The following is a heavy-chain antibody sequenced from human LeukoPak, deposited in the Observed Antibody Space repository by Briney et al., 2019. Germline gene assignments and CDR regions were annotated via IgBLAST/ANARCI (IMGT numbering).Heavy chain of an antibody. J-gene: IGHJ4*02. CDR3: ARVQLGVYFDY. V-gene: IGHV3-53*01. CDR1: GFTVSSNY. D-gene: IGHD5-24*01. CDR2: IYSGGST. Sequence: GGSLRLSCAASGFTVSSNYMSWVRQAPGKGLEWVSVIYSGGSTYYADSVKGRFTISRDNSKNTLYLQMNSLRAEGTAVYYCARVQLGVYFDYWGQGTLVTVSS.